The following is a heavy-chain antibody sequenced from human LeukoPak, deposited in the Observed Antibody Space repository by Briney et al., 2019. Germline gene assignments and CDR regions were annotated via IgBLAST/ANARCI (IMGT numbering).Heavy chain of an antibody. CDR2: IYYSGST. Sequence: PSETLSLTCTVSGCSISSYYWSWIRQPPGKGLEWIGYIYYSGSTNYNPSLKSRVTISLDTSKNQFSLKLSSVTAADTAVYYCARASGRTRYYFDYWGQGTLVTVSS. CDR3: ARASGRTRYYFDY. J-gene: IGHJ4*02. V-gene: IGHV4-59*01. CDR1: GCSISSYY. D-gene: IGHD6-19*01.